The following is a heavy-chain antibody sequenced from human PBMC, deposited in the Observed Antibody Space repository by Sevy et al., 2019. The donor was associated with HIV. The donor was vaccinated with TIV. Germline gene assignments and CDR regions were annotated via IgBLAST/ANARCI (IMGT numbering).Heavy chain of an antibody. V-gene: IGHV3-23*01. CDR1: GFTFSSYA. CDR2: ISGGGGST. D-gene: IGHD6-13*01. Sequence: GGSLRLSCAVSGFTFSSYAMSWVRQAPGKGLEWVSAISGGGGSTYYADSVKGRFTISRDSSKNTLYLQMNSLRAEDTAVYYCAKAGGTGIAAAGQDYWGQGTLVTVSS. J-gene: IGHJ4*02. CDR3: AKAGGTGIAAAGQDY.